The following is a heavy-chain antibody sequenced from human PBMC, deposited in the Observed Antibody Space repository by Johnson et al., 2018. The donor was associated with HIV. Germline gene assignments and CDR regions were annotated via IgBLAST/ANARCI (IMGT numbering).Heavy chain of an antibody. Sequence: VQLVESGGGVIQTGGSLRLSCAASGFIVSSNYMSWVRQAPGKGLEWFSVIYSGGSTYYADSVKGRFIISRDTSKNTLYFQMKGLRAEDTAVYYCAKQNRGAFDIWGQGTMVTVSS. CDR2: IYSGGST. J-gene: IGHJ3*02. CDR3: AKQNRGAFDI. V-gene: IGHV3-53*01. CDR1: GFIVSSNY. D-gene: IGHD1/OR15-1a*01.